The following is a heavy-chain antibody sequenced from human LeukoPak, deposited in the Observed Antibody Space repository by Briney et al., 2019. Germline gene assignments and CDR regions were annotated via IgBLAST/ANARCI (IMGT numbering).Heavy chain of an antibody. Sequence: PSETLSLTCTVSGGSISSYYWSWIRQSPGKGLEWLGYIYSNGSTNYNPSLNSRVTMSVDTSKNQFSLNLSSMTTEDTAVYYCARRTTVTAYYYSGMDVWGQGTTVTVSS. J-gene: IGHJ6*02. CDR2: IYSNGST. V-gene: IGHV4-59*08. CDR1: GGSISSYY. CDR3: ARRTTVTAYYYSGMDV. D-gene: IGHD4-11*01.